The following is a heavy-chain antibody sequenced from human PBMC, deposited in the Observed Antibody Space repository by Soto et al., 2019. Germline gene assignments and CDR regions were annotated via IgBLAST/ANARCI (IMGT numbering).Heavy chain of an antibody. V-gene: IGHV4-34*01. D-gene: IGHD3-22*01. CDR3: ARAPNSSGYTASFDY. CDR1: GGSFSGYY. CDR2: INHSGST. Sequence: SETLSLTCAVYGGSFSGYYWSWIRQPPGKGLEWIGEINHSGSTNYNPSLKSRVTISVDTSKNQFSLKLSSVTAADTAVYYCARAPNSSGYTASFDYWGQGTLVTVSS. J-gene: IGHJ4*02.